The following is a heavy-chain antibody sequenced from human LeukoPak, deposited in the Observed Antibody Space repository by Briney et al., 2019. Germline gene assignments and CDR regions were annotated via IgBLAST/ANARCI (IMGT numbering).Heavy chain of an antibody. CDR1: GGSISSYF. V-gene: IGHV4-4*07. J-gene: IGHJ4*02. Sequence: SETLSLTCTVSGGSISSYFWTWIRQLAGKGLEWIGRIYSSGRTNYNPSLKSRVTMSVDTSKNQLSLKVTSVTAADTAVYYCARDRYGDYGHDYWGQGILVTVSS. CDR2: IYSSGRT. CDR3: ARDRYGDYGHDY. D-gene: IGHD4-17*01.